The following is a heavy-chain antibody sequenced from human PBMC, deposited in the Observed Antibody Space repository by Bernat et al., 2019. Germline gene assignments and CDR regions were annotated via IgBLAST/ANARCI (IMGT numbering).Heavy chain of an antibody. J-gene: IGHJ4*02. V-gene: IGHV4-39*07. Sequence: QLQLQESGPGLVKPSETLSLTCTVSGGSISSSSYYWGWIRQPPGKGLEWIGSIYYSGSTNYNPSLKSRVTISVDTSKNQFSLKLSSVTAADTAVYYCVRGNYDFWSGYYTYYFDYWGQGTLVTVSS. CDR1: GGSISSSSYY. D-gene: IGHD3-3*01. CDR2: IYYSGST. CDR3: VRGNYDFWSGYYTYYFDY.